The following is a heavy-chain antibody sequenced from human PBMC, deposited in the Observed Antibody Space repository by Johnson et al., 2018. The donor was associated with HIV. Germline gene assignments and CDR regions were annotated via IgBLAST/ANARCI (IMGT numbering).Heavy chain of an antibody. Sequence: VQLVESGGGVVQPGRSLRLSCAASGFTFSSYWMHWVRQAPGQGLVWVSRINSDGSSTRYADSVKGRFTVSRDNAKNKLYLQMNSLRAEDTAVYYCAKDWYNWNDGGGYDAFDIWGQGTMVTVSS. CDR3: AKDWYNWNDGGGYDAFDI. CDR1: GFTFSSYW. J-gene: IGHJ3*02. CDR2: INSDGSST. D-gene: IGHD1-1*01. V-gene: IGHV3-74*01.